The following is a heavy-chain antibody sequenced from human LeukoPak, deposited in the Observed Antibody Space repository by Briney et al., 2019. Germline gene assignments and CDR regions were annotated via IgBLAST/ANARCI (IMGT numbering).Heavy chain of an antibody. Sequence: PGGSLRLSCEASEFTFSSYWMHWVRQAAGKGLVWVSRINSDGSSTRYADSVKGRFTISRDNAKNTLYLQMNSLRAEDTAVYYCAKDRGSGWYYYYGMDVWGQGTTVTVSS. V-gene: IGHV3-74*01. D-gene: IGHD6-19*01. J-gene: IGHJ6*02. CDR3: AKDRGSGWYYYYGMDV. CDR2: INSDGSST. CDR1: EFTFSSYW.